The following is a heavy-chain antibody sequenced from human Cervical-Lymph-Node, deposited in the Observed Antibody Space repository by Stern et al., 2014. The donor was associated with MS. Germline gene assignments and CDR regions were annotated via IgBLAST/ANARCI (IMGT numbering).Heavy chain of an antibody. CDR3: ARDGTRSSSWYLH. J-gene: IGHJ4*02. CDR1: GYTFTDYY. D-gene: IGHD6-13*01. CDR2: INPSGSST. Sequence: QVQLVQSGAEVKKPGASVKVSCKASGYTFTDYYMHWLRQAPGQGLEWMGMINPSGSSTSYAQKFQDRVTMTMDTSTSTLYIELSSLKSEDTAVYYCARDGTRSSSWYLHWGQGTLVTVSS. V-gene: IGHV1-46*01.